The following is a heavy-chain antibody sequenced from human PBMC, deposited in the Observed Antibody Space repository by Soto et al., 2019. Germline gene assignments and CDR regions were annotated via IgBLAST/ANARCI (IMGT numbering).Heavy chain of an antibody. V-gene: IGHV3-66*01. CDR1: GFIVSSNY. J-gene: IGHJ4*02. Sequence: EVQVVESGGGMVQPGGSLRLSCAASGFIVSSNYMSWVRQAPGKGLEWVSGIYSGGSTYYADSVKGRFTISRDNSKNMLYLQMNSLRAEDTAVYYCARIWGRGFWGQGTLVTVSS. D-gene: IGHD3-16*01. CDR3: ARIWGRGF. CDR2: IYSGGST.